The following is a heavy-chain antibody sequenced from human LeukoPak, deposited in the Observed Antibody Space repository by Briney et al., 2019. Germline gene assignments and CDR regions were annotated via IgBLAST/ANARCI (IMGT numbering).Heavy chain of an antibody. CDR1: GFTSSKYW. D-gene: IGHD6-19*01. CDR2: INTDGTVT. J-gene: IGHJ4*02. CDR3: ATKQWLAPPPDS. Sequence: GGSLRLSCAASGFTSSKYWMLWVRKAPGKELESVSRINTDGTVTTYADSVKGRFTVSRDNADNTMFLQMNSVRDEDTAVYYCATKQWLAPPPDSWGQGTPVTVSS. V-gene: IGHV3-74*01.